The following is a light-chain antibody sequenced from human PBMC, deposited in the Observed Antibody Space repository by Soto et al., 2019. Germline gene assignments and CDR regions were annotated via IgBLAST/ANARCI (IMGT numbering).Light chain of an antibody. V-gene: IGKV3-15*01. CDR3: QQYNNWPHT. CDR2: GVS. CDR1: QRGSCK. Sequence: EIVMTQSPATLSVSPGERATLSCRASQRGSCKFAWFQQKPGQAPSLLIYGVSTRATGVPVRFSGSGSGTVFPLTVNSLQSEDFAVYYCQQYNNWPHTFGQGTKLEIK. J-gene: IGKJ2*01.